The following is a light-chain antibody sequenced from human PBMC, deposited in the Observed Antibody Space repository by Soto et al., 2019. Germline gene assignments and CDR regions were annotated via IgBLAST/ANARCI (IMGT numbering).Light chain of an antibody. CDR1: QDISNY. V-gene: IGKV1-33*01. J-gene: IGKJ4*01. CDR3: QQYDTLT. Sequence: DIPMTQSPSSLSASVGDRVTITCQASQDISNYLNWYQQKPGKAPKLLIYDASNLETGVPSRFSGSGSGTDFTFTISSLQPEDIATYYCQQYDTLTFGGGTKVEIK. CDR2: DAS.